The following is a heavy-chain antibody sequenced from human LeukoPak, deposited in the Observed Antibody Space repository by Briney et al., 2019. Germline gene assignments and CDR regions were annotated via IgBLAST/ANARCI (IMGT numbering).Heavy chain of an antibody. J-gene: IGHJ5*02. V-gene: IGHV3-33*01. CDR2: IWYDGSNK. CDR1: GFTFSSYG. D-gene: IGHD3-10*01. Sequence: GGSLRLSCAASGFTFSSYGMHWVRQAPGKGLEWVAVIWYDGSNKYYADSVKGRFTISRDNSKNTLYLQMNSLRAEDTAVYYCAREYYYGSGSYRCWFDPWGQGTLVTVSS. CDR3: AREYYYGSGSYRCWFDP.